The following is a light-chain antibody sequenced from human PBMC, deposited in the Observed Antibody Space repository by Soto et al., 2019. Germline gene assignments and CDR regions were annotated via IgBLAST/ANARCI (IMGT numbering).Light chain of an antibody. CDR3: QHYGS. CDR2: GTS. J-gene: IGKJ1*01. Sequence: DIVLTQSPGTQSLSPGERVTLSCRASQSVTGSSIAWFQQKPGQAPRLLIFGTSNRATDIPDRFSGSGSGTDFSLTISRLEPEDFAVYFCQHYGSFGQGTKVDIK. V-gene: IGKV3-20*01. CDR1: QSVTGSS.